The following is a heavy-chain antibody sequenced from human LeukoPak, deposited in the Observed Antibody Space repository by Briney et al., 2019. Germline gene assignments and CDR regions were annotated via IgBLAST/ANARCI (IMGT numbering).Heavy chain of an antibody. CDR2: IWYDGSNK. D-gene: IGHD1-7*01. J-gene: IGHJ3*02. CDR1: GFTFSSYG. V-gene: IGHV3-33*06. CDR3: AEDYWTGTTAAFDI. Sequence: GGSLRLSCAASGFTFSSYGMHWVRQAPGKGLEWVAVIWYDGSNKYYADSVKGRFTISRDNSKNTLYLQMNSLRAEDTAVYYCAEDYWTGTTAAFDIWGQGTMVTVSS.